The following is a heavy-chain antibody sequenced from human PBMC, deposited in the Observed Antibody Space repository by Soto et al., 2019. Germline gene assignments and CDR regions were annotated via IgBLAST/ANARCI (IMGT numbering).Heavy chain of an antibody. V-gene: IGHV3-23*01. J-gene: IGHJ4*02. CDR3: AKIPDSWTDY. D-gene: IGHD1-26*01. CDR1: GVTFSIYA. Sequence: EVQLLESGGGLVQPGGSLRLSCVASGVTFSIYAMSWVRQAPGKGLEWVSTISGGGGPTYYADSVKGRFTSSRDNSKNTLYLQMNSLRAEDTALYYCAKIPDSWTDYWGQGTLVTVSS. CDR2: ISGGGGPT.